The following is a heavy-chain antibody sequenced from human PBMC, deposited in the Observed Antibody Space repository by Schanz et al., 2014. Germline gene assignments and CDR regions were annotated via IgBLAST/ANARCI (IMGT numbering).Heavy chain of an antibody. Sequence: EVQLVESGGGLVQPGGSLRLSCAASGFTFSSYWMHWVRQVPGKGLVWVSRIKSDGSSTSYADSVKGRFTISRDNSRDTVYLQMNSLRADDTAMYYCAKDISDTSGKDDYWGQGTLVTVSA. V-gene: IGHV3-74*01. J-gene: IGHJ4*02. CDR2: IKSDGSST. CDR1: GFTFSSYW. CDR3: AKDISDTSGKDDY. D-gene: IGHD3-22*01.